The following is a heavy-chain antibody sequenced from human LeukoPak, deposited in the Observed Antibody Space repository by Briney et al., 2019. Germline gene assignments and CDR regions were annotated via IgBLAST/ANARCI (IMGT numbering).Heavy chain of an antibody. CDR2: IKQDGSEK. J-gene: IGHJ6*02. D-gene: IGHD3-16*01. Sequence: GGSLRLSCAASGFTFSSYWMSWVRQAPGKGLEWVANIKQDGSEKYYVDSVKGRFTISRDNAKDSLYLQMSNLRAEDTAVYFCARGGGLDVWGQGATVTVSS. V-gene: IGHV3-7*03. CDR1: GFTFSSYW. CDR3: ARGGGLDV.